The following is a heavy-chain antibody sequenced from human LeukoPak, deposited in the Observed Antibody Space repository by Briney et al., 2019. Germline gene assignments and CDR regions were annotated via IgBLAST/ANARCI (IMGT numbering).Heavy chain of an antibody. CDR1: GFTFDDYG. J-gene: IGHJ6*03. CDR2: INWNGGST. CDR3: ARIYCSGGSCYSDSYYYYMDV. D-gene: IGHD2-15*01. Sequence: GGSLRLSCAASGFTFDDYGMSWVRQAPGKGLEWVSGINWNGGSTGYADSVKGRFTISRDNAKNSLYLQMNSLRAEDTALYYCARIYCSGGSCYSDSYYYYMDVWGKGTTVTVSS. V-gene: IGHV3-20*04.